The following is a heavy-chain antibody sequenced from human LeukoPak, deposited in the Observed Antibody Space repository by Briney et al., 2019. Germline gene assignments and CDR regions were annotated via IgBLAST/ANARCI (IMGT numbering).Heavy chain of an antibody. CDR2: ISYSGNT. V-gene: IGHV4-39*07. D-gene: IGHD3-22*01. CDR3: ARNYVGSMIIVDDAFDI. CDR1: GGSISSSGYY. J-gene: IGHJ3*02. Sequence: SETLSLTCTVSGGSISSSGYYWGWIRQAPGKGPEWIGSISYSGNTYYTPSLKSRVTISTDTSKNQFSLRLTSVTAADTAVYYCARNYVGSMIIVDDAFDIWGQGTLVTVSS.